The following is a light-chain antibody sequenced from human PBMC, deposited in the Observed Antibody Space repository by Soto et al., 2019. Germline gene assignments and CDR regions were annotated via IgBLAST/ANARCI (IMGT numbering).Light chain of an antibody. Sequence: QSALPHPASLSGTPGHSITISCTGTSGDVGRYKIVSWYQQHPGKAPKLMIYEGSKRPSGVSDRFSGSKSGNTASLTISGLQAEDEADYYCCSYAGSSTYVFGAGTKVTVL. J-gene: IGLJ1*01. CDR2: EGS. CDR3: CSYAGSSTYV. V-gene: IGLV2-23*01. CDR1: SGDVGRYKI.